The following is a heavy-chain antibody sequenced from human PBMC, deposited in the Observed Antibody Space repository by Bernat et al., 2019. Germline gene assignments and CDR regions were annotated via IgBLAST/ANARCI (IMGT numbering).Heavy chain of an antibody. CDR3: AKDRGGYNHKAFDI. CDR1: GFTFSTYA. CDR2: IAGDGGGI. D-gene: IGHD5-24*01. J-gene: IGHJ3*02. V-gene: IGHV3-23*01. Sequence: EVQLLESGGGSVQPGESLRLSCAASGFTFSTYAMTWVRQAPGKGLEWVSVIAGDGGGIHHADSVKGRFTISRDNSKNTLYLQMNSLRAEDTAVYYCAKDRGGYNHKAFDIWGQGTMVTVSS.